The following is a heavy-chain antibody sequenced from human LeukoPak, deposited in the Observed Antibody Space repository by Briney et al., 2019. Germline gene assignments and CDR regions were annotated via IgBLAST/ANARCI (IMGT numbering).Heavy chain of an antibody. CDR3: AKGYYYDSSGMGD. CDR1: VYTLEDYA. D-gene: IGHD3-22*01. CDR2: ISWNSGSI. Sequence: GRSLRLSCAASVYTLEDYAMHWVRQAPGEGLEWVSGISWNSGSIGYADSVKGRFTISRDNAKNSLYLQMNSLRAEDTALYYCAKGYYYDSSGMGDWGQGTMVTVSS. J-gene: IGHJ4*02. V-gene: IGHV3-9*01.